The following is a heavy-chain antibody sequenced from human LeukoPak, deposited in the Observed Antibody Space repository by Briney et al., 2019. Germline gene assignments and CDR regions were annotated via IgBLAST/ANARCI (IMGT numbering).Heavy chain of an antibody. CDR2: ISSSGSTI. CDR1: GFTFSSCW. J-gene: IGHJ4*02. V-gene: IGHV3-48*04. D-gene: IGHD6-13*01. Sequence: GGSLRLSCAASGFTFSSCWMSWVRQAPGKGLEWVSYISSSGSTIYYADSVKGRFTISRDNAKNSLYLQMNSLRAEDTAVYYCARLGTGSSWGRGFDYWGQGTLVTVSS. CDR3: ARLGTGSSWGRGFDY.